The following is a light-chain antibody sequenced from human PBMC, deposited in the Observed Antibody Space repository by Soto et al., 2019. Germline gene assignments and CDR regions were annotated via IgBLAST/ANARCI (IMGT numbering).Light chain of an antibody. CDR1: QSVSSNY. CDR2: RAS. J-gene: IGKJ2*01. V-gene: IGKV3-20*01. Sequence: EIVLTQSPGTLSLSPGERATLSCRASQSVSSNYLAWYQQKPGQAPRLLIFRASSRATGIPDRFSGSGSGTDFTLPITRLEPEDFAVYYCQQYGYFGQGTSLEIK. CDR3: QQYGY.